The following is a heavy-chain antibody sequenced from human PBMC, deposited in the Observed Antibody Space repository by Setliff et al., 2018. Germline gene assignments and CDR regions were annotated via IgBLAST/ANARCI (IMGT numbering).Heavy chain of an antibody. CDR1: GFTFSSYD. Sequence: GGSLRLSCAASGFTFSSYDMHWVRQATGKGLEWVSAIGTAGDTYYPGSVKGRFTISRENVKNSLYLQMNSLRAGDTAVYYCARGGSDYDILTGYLFGYWGQGTLVTVSS. J-gene: IGHJ4*02. CDR2: IGTAGDT. CDR3: ARGGSDYDILTGYLFGY. D-gene: IGHD3-9*01. V-gene: IGHV3-13*01.